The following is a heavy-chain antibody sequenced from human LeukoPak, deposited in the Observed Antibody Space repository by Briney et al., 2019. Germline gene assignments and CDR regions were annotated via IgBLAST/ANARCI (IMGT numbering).Heavy chain of an antibody. CDR3: ARDTSTGYYYYMDV. Sequence: SETLSLTRTVSGGSISSSSYYWGWIRQPPGKGLEWIGSIYYSGSTYYNPSLKSRVTISVDTSKNQFSLKLSSVTAADTAVYYCARDTSTGYYYYMDVWGKGTTVTVSS. J-gene: IGHJ6*03. V-gene: IGHV4-39*07. CDR1: GGSISSSSYY. CDR2: IYYSGST.